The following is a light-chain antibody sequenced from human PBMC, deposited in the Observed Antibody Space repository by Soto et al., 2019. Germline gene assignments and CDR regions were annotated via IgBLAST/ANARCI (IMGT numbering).Light chain of an antibody. J-gene: IGLJ2*01. CDR1: SSDVGGYNY. CDR3: SSYTSSSTV. V-gene: IGLV2-14*01. CDR2: DVS. Sequence: QSVLTQPASVSGSPGQSITISCTGTSSDVGGYNYVSWYQQHPGKAPKLMIYDVSNRPSGVSNRISGSKSGNTASLTISGLQAEDEADYYCSSYTSSSTVFGGGTQLTVL.